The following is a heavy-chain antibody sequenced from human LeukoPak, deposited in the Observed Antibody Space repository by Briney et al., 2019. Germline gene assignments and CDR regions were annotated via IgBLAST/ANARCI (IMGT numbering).Heavy chain of an antibody. J-gene: IGHJ4*02. Sequence: TGGSLRLSCAASGITLSDYWMSWVRQAPGKGLEWVANIKQDGSEKYYRDSVQGRFTISRDNAKNSLYLQMNSLRAEDTAVYYCARSGSGYFDYWGQGSLVTVSS. V-gene: IGHV3-7*01. CDR1: GITLSDYW. CDR2: IKQDGSEK. CDR3: ARSGSGYFDY.